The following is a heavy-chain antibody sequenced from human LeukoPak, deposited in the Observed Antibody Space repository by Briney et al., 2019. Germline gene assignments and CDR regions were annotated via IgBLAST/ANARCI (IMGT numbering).Heavy chain of an antibody. CDR3: ARGRIRSG. V-gene: IGHV4-34*01. D-gene: IGHD3-3*01. CDR2: INHSGST. Sequence: SETLSLTCAVYGGSFSGYYWSWIRQPPGKGLEWIGEINHSGSTNYYPSLKSRVTISVDTSQNQFSLKLSSVTAADTAVYYCARGRIRSGWGQGTLATVSS. CDR1: GGSFSGYY. J-gene: IGHJ4*02.